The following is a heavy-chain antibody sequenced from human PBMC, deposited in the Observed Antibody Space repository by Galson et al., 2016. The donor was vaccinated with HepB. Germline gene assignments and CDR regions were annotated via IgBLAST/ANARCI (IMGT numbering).Heavy chain of an antibody. D-gene: IGHD3-16*01. J-gene: IGHJ6*02. CDR1: GFSFSSYY. CDR2: VNNDGRST. V-gene: IGHV3-74*01. Sequence: SLRLSCAASGFSFSSYYMHWVRQAPGKGLVWVSRVNNDGRSTRYADSVRGRFTISRDNAKNTLYLQMSSLGPEDTAVYYCAREGVSFMDVWGQGTTVTVSS. CDR3: AREGVSFMDV.